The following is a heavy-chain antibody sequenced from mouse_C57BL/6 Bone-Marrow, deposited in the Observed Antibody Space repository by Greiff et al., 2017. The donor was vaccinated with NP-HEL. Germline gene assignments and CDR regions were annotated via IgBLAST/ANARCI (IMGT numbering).Heavy chain of an antibody. D-gene: IGHD3-2*02. CDR3: AKATNAMDY. J-gene: IGHJ4*01. CDR1: GYTFTDYY. Sequence: VQLQQSGAELVRPGASVKLSCKASGYTFTDYYINWVKQRPGQGLEWIARIYPGSGNTYYNEKFKGKATLTAEKSSSTAYMQLSSLTSEDSAVYFCAKATNAMDYWGQGTSVTGSS. V-gene: IGHV1-76*01. CDR2: IYPGSGNT.